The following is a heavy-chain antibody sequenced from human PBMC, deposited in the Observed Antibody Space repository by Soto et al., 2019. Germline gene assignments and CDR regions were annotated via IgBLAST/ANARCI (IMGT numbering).Heavy chain of an antibody. CDR2: IYSSGNT. CDR3: ARGQRFSDWFDP. CDR1: VCTISFYY. V-gene: IGHV4-4*07. J-gene: IGHJ5*02. Sequence: PSETLSITWSVSVCTISFYYWTWIRQPAGKGLEWIGRIYSSGNTKYNPSLQSRVTMSLDTSNNQFSLRLTSVTAADTAVYYCARGQRFSDWFDPWGQGTLVTVSS. D-gene: IGHD3-3*01.